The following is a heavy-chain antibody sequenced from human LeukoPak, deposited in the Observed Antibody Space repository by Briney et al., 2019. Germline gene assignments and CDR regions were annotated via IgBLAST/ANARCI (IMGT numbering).Heavy chain of an antibody. CDR2: IYYSGST. D-gene: IGHD2-2*01. J-gene: IGHJ4*02. CDR1: GGSISSYY. V-gene: IGHV4-59*01. CDR3: AREEPAAMVIDY. Sequence: SETLSLTCTVSGGSISSYYWSWIRQPPGKGLEWIGYIYYSGSTNYNPSLKSRVTISVDTSKNQFSLKLSSVTAADTAVYYCAREEPAAMVIDYWGQGTLVTVSS.